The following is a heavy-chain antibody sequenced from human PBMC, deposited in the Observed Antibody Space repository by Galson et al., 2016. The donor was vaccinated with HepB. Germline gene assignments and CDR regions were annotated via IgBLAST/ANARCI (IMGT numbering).Heavy chain of an antibody. CDR2: ITPSGST. V-gene: IGHV4-34*01. J-gene: IGHJ6*02. CDR1: GGSFSGYY. Sequence: SETLSLTCAVYGGSFSGYYWSWIRQPPGKGLAWIGEITPSGSTHYNTSLKSRATISVDTSKNQFHLKLGSVTATATAVYYCGRDDCTRGHYYYYYYGMDVCGQGTNGSGSS. D-gene: IGHD2-8*01. CDR3: GRDDCTRGHYYYYYYGMDV.